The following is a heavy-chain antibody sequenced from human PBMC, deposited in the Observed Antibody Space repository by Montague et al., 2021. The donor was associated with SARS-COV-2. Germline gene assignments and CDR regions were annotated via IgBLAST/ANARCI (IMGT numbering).Heavy chain of an antibody. V-gene: IGHV4-61*01. CDR1: DGSVSSATYY. Sequence: SETLSLTCTVSDGSVSSATYYWSWIRQPPGKGLEWIGYINYSGSTSYNPSLKIRVTISVNMSKNQFSLKLNSVTAADTSVYYCASSGGYYYYYQGVDVWGQGTTVTVSS. D-gene: IGHD3-10*01. CDR3: ASSGGYYYYYQGVDV. J-gene: IGHJ6*02. CDR2: INYSGST.